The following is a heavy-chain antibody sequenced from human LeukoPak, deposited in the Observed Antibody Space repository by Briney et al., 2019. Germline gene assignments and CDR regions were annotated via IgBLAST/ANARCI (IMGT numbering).Heavy chain of an antibody. CDR1: GCTFSSYA. CDR2: ISGSGGST. J-gene: IGHJ4*02. D-gene: IGHD6-19*01. Sequence: PPGGSLRLSCAASGCTFSSYAMSWVRQAPGKGLEWVSAISGSGGSTYHADSVKGRFTISRDNSKNTLYLQMNSLRAEDTAVYYCAKEVEGTYRAVAGTGGDYWGQGTLVTVSS. CDR3: AKEVEGTYRAVAGTGGDY. V-gene: IGHV3-23*01.